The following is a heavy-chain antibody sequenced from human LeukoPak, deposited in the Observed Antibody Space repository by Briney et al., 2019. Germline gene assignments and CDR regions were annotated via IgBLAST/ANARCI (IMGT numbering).Heavy chain of an antibody. CDR3: ARVPQYRYYYYYGMDV. V-gene: IGHV4-39*01. Sequence: SETLSLTCTVSGGSISSSTYYWAWIRQSPGKGLEWIGSITYSGSTYYNPSLESRVTISVDTSKNQFSLRLISVTAVDTAVYYCARVPQYRYYYYYGMDVWGQGTTVTVSS. J-gene: IGHJ6*02. CDR1: GGSISSSTYY. CDR2: ITYSGST. D-gene: IGHD4-11*01.